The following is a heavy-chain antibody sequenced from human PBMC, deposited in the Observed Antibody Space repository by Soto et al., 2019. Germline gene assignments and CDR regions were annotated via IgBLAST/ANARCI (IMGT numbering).Heavy chain of an antibody. J-gene: IGHJ5*02. V-gene: IGHV4-31*03. Sequence: QGELQESGPGLVKLAQSLSLTCTVSGGSISSGGFYWSWIRQHPGKGLEWIGYIYYSGSTYYNPSLKSRVTISVDTSKNQFSLKLSSLTAADTAVYYCARDGSGSYYNVCFDPWGQGTLVTVSS. D-gene: IGHD3-10*01. CDR3: ARDGSGSYYNVCFDP. CDR2: IYYSGST. CDR1: GGSISSGGFY.